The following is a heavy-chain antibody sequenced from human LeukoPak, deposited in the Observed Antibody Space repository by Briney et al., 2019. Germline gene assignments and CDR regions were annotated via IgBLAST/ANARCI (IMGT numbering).Heavy chain of an antibody. J-gene: IGHJ5*02. CDR1: GYPFTTYE. Sequence: ASVKVSCKTSGYPFTTYEISWVRQAAGQGLEWMGWVHPNSGSTAYAQKFQGRVTMTRDTSISTAYMELTGLRSDDTAVYFCARGPRNDPWGQGTLVTVSS. CDR2: VHPNSGST. CDR3: ARGPRNDP. V-gene: IGHV1-8*01. D-gene: IGHD1-14*01.